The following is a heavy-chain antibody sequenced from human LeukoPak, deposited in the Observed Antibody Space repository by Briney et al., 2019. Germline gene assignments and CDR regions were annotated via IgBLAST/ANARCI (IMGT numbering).Heavy chain of an antibody. D-gene: IGHD2-21*01. J-gene: IGHJ4*02. CDR2: IYWDDDK. CDR3: AHRPGRGIPAAH. Sequence: SGPTLVKPTQTLTLTCTFSGFSLSTSGVGVGWIRQPPGKALEWLALIYWDDDKRYSPSLESRLTITKDTSKNQVVLTMTNMDPVDTATYFCAHRPGRGIPAAHWGQGTLVTVSS. V-gene: IGHV2-5*02. CDR1: GFSLSTSGVG.